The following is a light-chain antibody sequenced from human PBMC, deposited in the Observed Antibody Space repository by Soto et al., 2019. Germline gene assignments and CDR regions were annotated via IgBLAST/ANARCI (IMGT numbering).Light chain of an antibody. Sequence: EIVMTQSPDTLSVSPGERATVSCRASESVSSNLAWYQQKAGQAPRLLIYGASTRATGIPARFSGSGSGTEFTLTIRTLQSDDVAIYYCQQYNSWPPYTFGQGTKLE. CDR2: GAS. CDR1: ESVSSN. V-gene: IGKV3-15*01. CDR3: QQYNSWPPYT. J-gene: IGKJ2*01.